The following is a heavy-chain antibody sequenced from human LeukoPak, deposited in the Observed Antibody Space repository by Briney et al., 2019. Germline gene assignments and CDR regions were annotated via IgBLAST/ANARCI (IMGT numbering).Heavy chain of an antibody. Sequence: TSETLSLTCAVYGGSFSGYYWSWIRQPPGKGLEWIGEINHSGSTNYNPSLKSRVTISVDTSKNQLSLKLSSVTAADTAVYYCARLYSGSYIYWGQGTLVTVSS. CDR3: ARLYSGSYIY. D-gene: IGHD1-26*01. CDR2: INHSGST. CDR1: GGSFSGYY. V-gene: IGHV4-34*01. J-gene: IGHJ4*02.